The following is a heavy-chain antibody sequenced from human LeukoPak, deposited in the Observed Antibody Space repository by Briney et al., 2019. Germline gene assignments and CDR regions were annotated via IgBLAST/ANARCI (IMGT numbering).Heavy chain of an antibody. D-gene: IGHD3-3*01. V-gene: IGHV3-48*01. CDR3: ARVDYDFWSGYPNAFDI. Sequence: GGSLRLSCAASGFTFSSYSMNWVRQAPGKGLEWVSYISSSSSTIYYADSVKGRFTISRDNAKNSLYLQMNSLRAEDTAVYYCARVDYDFWSGYPNAFDIWGQGTMVTVSS. CDR2: ISSSSSTI. J-gene: IGHJ3*02. CDR1: GFTFSSYS.